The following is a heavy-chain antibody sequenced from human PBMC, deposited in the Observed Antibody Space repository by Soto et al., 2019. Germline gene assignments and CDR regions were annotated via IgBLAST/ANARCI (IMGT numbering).Heavy chain of an antibody. CDR3: ARVLARRGYFDY. J-gene: IGHJ4*02. CDR1: GGSISSGGYY. CDR2: IYYSGST. D-gene: IGHD6-6*01. V-gene: IGHV4-31*03. Sequence: PSETLSLTCTVSGGSISSGGYYWSWIRQHPGKGLEWIGYIYYSGSTYYNPSLKSRVTISVDTSKNQFSLKLSSVTAADTAVYYCARVLARRGYFDYWGQGTLVTVSS.